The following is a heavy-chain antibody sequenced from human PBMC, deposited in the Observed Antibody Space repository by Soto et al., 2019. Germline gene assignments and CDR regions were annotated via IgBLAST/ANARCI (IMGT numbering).Heavy chain of an antibody. Sequence: PSETLSLTCTVSGGSVSSDTHYWSWIRQPPGKRLEWIGVIYSSGSTNYNPSLKSRDTMSVDTSKNQFSLKLRSVIVADTAVYHCARFVRSCSGTTCYTRADVWGQGTTVTVSS. CDR2: IYSSGST. CDR1: GGSVSSDTHY. D-gene: IGHD2-2*02. CDR3: ARFVRSCSGTTCYTRADV. J-gene: IGHJ6*02. V-gene: IGHV4-61*01.